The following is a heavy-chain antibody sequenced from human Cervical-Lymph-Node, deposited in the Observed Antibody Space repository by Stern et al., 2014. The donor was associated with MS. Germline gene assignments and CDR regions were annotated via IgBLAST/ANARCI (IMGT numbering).Heavy chain of an antibody. D-gene: IGHD2-2*01. CDR2: IVVGSGKT. V-gene: IGHV1-58*02. CDR3: AAEGYCTSTSCTGGLDF. J-gene: IGHJ4*02. Sequence: QLVESGPEVKKPGTSVKVSCKTSGFTFPTSAIQWVRQAPGQPLDWIGWIVVGSGKTKYAQKFQERVTITRDMSTSTAYMELSSLRSEDTAVYYCAAEGYCTSTSCTGGLDFWGQGTLVTVSS. CDR1: GFTFPTSA.